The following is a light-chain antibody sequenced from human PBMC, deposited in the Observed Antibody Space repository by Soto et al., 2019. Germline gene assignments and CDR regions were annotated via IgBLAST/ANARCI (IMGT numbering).Light chain of an antibody. CDR3: GTWDSSLSAGV. J-gene: IGLJ3*02. CDR2: DNN. CDR1: SSNIGNNY. Sequence: QSVLTQPPSVSAAPGQKVTISCSGSSSNIGNNYVSWYQQLPGTAPKVLIYDNNNRPSGIPDRFSGSKSGTSATLGITGLQTGDEAEYYCGTWDSSLSAGVFGGGTKLTVL. V-gene: IGLV1-51*01.